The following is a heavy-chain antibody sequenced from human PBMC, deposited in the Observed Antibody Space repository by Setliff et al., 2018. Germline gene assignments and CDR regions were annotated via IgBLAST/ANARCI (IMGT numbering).Heavy chain of an antibody. D-gene: IGHD1-26*01. J-gene: IGHJ4*02. CDR2: INPNSGGT. CDR3: ARLGGGGNNYFDY. V-gene: IGHV1-2*04. Sequence: ASVKVSCKASGYTFTGYYMHWVRQAPGQGLEWMGWINPNSGGTNYAQKFQGWVTMTRDTSISTAYMELSRLRSDDTAVYYCARLGGGGNNYFDYWGQGTLVTVSS. CDR1: GYTFTGYY.